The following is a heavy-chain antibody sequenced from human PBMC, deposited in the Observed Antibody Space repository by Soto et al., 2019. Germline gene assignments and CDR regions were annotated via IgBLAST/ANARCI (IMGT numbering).Heavy chain of an antibody. V-gene: IGHV1-18*01. D-gene: IGHD2-2*01. CDR1: GYTFTSYG. CDR3: AREDRDRETGLVPAAIDGMDV. Sequence: ASVKVSCKASGYTFTSYGISCVRQAPGQGLEWMGWISAYNGNTNYAQKLQGRVTMTTDTSTSTAYMELSSLRSDDTAVYYCAREDRDRETGLVPAAIDGMDVWGQGTTVTVSS. CDR2: ISAYNGNT. J-gene: IGHJ6*02.